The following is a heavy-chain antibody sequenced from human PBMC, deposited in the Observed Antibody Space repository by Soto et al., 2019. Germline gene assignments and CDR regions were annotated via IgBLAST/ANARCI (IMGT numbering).Heavy chain of an antibody. CDR1: GYTFTSYG. V-gene: IGHV1-18*01. CDR3: AREGGAMITFGGVIVIPYYYGMDV. Sequence: QVQLVQSGAEVKKPGASVKVSCKASGYTFTSYGISWVRQAPGQGLEWMGWISAYNGNTNYAQKLQGRVTMTTDTATSTAYMELRSLRSDDTVVYYCAREGGAMITFGGVIVIPYYYGMDVWGQGTTVTVSS. J-gene: IGHJ6*02. D-gene: IGHD3-16*02. CDR2: ISAYNGNT.